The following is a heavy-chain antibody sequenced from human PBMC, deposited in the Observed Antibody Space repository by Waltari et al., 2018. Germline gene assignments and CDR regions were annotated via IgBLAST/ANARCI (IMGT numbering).Heavy chain of an antibody. CDR3: ARDPDSPSYFDY. J-gene: IGHJ4*02. CDR1: GFTFSSYA. Sequence: QVQLVESGGGVVQPGRSLRLSCAASGFTFSSYAMHWVRQAPGKGLEWVAVISYDGSNKYYADSWKGRFTISRDNSKNTLYLQMNSLRAEDTAVYYCARDPDSPSYFDYWGQGTLVTVSS. V-gene: IGHV3-30-3*01. CDR2: ISYDGSNK. D-gene: IGHD2-15*01.